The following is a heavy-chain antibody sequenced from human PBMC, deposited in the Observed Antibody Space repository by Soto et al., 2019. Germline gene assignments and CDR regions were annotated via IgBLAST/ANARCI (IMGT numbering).Heavy chain of an antibody. CDR1: GGTFSSYA. V-gene: IGHV1-69*01. D-gene: IGHD2-2*01. J-gene: IGHJ5*02. Sequence: QVQLVQSGAEVKKPGSSVKVSCKASGGTFSSYAISWVRQAPGQGLEWMGGIIPIFGTANYAQKFQGRVTITGDESTSTAYMELSSLRSEDTAVYYCAREDIVVVPAATDPGWFDPWGQGTLVTVSS. CDR3: AREDIVVVPAATDPGWFDP. CDR2: IIPIFGTA.